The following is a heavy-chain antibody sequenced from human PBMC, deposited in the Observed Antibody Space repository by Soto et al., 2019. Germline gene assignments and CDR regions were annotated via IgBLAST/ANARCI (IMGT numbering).Heavy chain of an antibody. V-gene: IGHV1-46*01. J-gene: IGHJ5*02. CDR2: INPSGAST. CDR3: ARPAGRLANWFDP. CDR1: GYTFTDYR. D-gene: IGHD6-6*01. Sequence: QVQLVQSGAEVKKPGASVKVSCKASGYTFTDYRMIWVRQAPGQGLEWMGIINPSGASTNYAQKFQGRVTLTRDSFTSTVYMELSSLRSEHTAVYYCARPAGRLANWFDPWGQGTLVTVAS.